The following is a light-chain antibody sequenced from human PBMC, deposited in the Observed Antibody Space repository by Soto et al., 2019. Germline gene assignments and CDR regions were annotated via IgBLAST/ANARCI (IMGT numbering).Light chain of an antibody. Sequence: QSVLTQPPSTSGTPGQRVTISCSGSTSNVGTHAVSWYQHLPGTAPKLLIYNHYQRPSGVSDRFSGSKSGTSASLAITGLQSDDEGDYYCAAWDESLNGPLYVFGTGTKLTVL. V-gene: IGLV1-44*01. CDR2: NHY. CDR1: TSNVGTHA. J-gene: IGLJ1*01. CDR3: AAWDESLNGPLYV.